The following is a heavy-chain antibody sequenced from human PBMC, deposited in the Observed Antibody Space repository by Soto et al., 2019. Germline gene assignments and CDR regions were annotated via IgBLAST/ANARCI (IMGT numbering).Heavy chain of an antibody. V-gene: IGHV4-34*01. Sequence: SETLSLTCAVYGGSFSGYYWSWIRQPPGKGLEWIGEINHSGSTNYNPSLKSRVTISVDTSKNQFSLKLSSVTAADTAVYYCARGSCFWGVHPLFDYGGQ. J-gene: IGHJ4*02. CDR2: INHSGST. CDR1: GGSFSGYY. CDR3: ARGSCFWGVHPLFDY. D-gene: IGHD3-16*01.